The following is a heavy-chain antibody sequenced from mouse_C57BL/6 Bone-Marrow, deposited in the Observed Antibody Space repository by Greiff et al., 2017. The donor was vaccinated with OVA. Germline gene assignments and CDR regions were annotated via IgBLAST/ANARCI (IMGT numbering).Heavy chain of an antibody. D-gene: IGHD2-4*01. J-gene: IGHJ3*01. CDR1: GYTFTTYP. V-gene: IGHV1-47*01. Sequence: QVQLQQSGAELVKPGASVKMSCKASGYTFTTYPIEWMKQNHGKSLEWIGNFHPYNDDTKYNEKFKGKATLTVEKSSRTVYLELSRLTSEDSAVYYCARRDYDYSAWFAYWGQGTLVTVSA. CDR2: FHPYNDDT. CDR3: ARRDYDYSAWFAY.